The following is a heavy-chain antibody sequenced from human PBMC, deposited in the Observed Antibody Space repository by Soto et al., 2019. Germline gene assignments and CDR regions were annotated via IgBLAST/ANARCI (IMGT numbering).Heavy chain of an antibody. D-gene: IGHD3-22*01. CDR1: GYTFTSYD. V-gene: IGHV1-8*01. CDR3: ARGQDYYDSSGYSWYFDY. J-gene: IGHJ4*02. CDR2: MNPNSGNT. Sequence: QVQLVQSGAEVKKPGASVKVSCKASGYTFTSYDINWVQQATGQGLEWMGWMNPNSGNTGYAQKFQGRVTMTRNTSISTAYMELSSLRSEDTAVYYCARGQDYYDSSGYSWYFDYWGQGTLVTVSS.